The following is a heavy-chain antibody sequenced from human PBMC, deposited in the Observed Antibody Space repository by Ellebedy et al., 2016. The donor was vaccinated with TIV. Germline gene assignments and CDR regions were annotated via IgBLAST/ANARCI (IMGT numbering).Heavy chain of an antibody. D-gene: IGHD3-9*01. CDR2: IDPSDSYA. J-gene: IGHJ4*02. V-gene: IGHV5-10-1*01. CDR1: GYSFTNYW. Sequence: GESLKISXKGSGYSFTNYWITWVRQMPGKGLEYMGLIDPSDSYADYSPSFQGHVSISADRSTSTAYLQWSSLKASDTAMYFCARKAGDTTGFHDYWGQGALVTVSS. CDR3: ARKAGDTTGFHDY.